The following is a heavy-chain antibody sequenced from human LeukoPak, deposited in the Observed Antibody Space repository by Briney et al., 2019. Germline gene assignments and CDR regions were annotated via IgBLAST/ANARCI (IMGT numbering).Heavy chain of an antibody. J-gene: IGHJ4*02. Sequence: ASVKVSCKASGYTFRSYALTWVRQAPGQGLEWMGWVSPYTGHTEYAQTFQGRVTMTADTSTTTSYLELRSLRSDDTAMYFCARESDYGGYYYYLDSWGQGTLVTVSS. CDR3: ARESDYGGYYYYLDS. D-gene: IGHD4-17*01. V-gene: IGHV1-18*04. CDR1: GYTFRSYA. CDR2: VSPYTGHT.